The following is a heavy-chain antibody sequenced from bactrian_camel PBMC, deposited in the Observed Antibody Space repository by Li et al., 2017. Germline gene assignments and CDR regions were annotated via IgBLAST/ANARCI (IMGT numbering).Heavy chain of an antibody. CDR3: AKALGSGDYYTGEYNY. Sequence: HVQLVESGGGSVQSGGSLRLSCGDSIPRYSRYCMGWFRQAPGKEREAVATIDTNGGTSYVDSVKGRFTVSQDNAKNTLYLQMNSLKPEDTALYYCAKALGSGDYYTGEYNYWGQGTQVTVS. CDR2: IDTNGGT. CDR1: IPRYSRYC. V-gene: IGHV3S55*01. J-gene: IGHJ4*01. D-gene: IGHD2*01.